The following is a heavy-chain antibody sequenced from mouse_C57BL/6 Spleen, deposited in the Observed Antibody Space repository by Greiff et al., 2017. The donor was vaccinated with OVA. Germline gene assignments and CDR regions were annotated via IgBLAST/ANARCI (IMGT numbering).Heavy chain of an antibody. D-gene: IGHD1-3*01. CDR2: IDPETGGT. CDR1: GYTFTDYE. J-gene: IGHJ4*01. CDR3: TRNYSGDY. V-gene: IGHV1-15*01. Sequence: VQLQQSGAELVRPGASVTLSCTASGYTFTDYEMHWVKQTPVHGLEWIGAIDPETGGTAYNQKFKGKAILTADKSSSTAYMELRSLTSEDSAVYYCTRNYSGDYWGQGTSVTVAS.